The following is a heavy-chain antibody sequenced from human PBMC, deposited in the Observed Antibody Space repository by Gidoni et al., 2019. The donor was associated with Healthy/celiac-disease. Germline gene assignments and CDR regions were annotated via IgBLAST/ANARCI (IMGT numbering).Heavy chain of an antibody. CDR1: GGSLSRYY. Sequence: QVQLQESGPGLVKPSETLSLTCTVSGGSLSRYYWRWIRQPPGKGLEGIGYIYYRGSTNYNPSLKSRVTISVDTSKNQFSLKLSSVTAADTAVYYCARFIVGALGGWYFDLWGRGTLVTVSS. CDR3: ARFIVGALGGWYFDL. J-gene: IGHJ2*01. D-gene: IGHD1-26*01. CDR2: IYYRGST. V-gene: IGHV4-59*01.